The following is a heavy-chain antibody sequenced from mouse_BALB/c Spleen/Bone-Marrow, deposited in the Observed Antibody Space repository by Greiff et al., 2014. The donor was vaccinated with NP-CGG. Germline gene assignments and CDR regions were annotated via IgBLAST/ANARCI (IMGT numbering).Heavy chain of an antibody. Sequence: VQLQQSGAELVKPWASVKLSCTASGFNIKDTYMHWVKQRPEQGLEWMGRIDRANGNTKYNPKFQGKATITEDTSSNTAFLKLSSLPSEDTAVYYCASYRYAWYFDVWGAGTTVTVSS. CDR3: ASYRYAWYFDV. CDR2: IDRANGNT. D-gene: IGHD2-14*01. J-gene: IGHJ1*01. V-gene: IGHV14-3*02. CDR1: GFNIKDTY.